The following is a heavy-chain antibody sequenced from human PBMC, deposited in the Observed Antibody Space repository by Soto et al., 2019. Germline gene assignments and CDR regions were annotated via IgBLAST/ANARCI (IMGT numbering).Heavy chain of an antibody. CDR2: IYYSGST. Sequence: SETLSLTCTVSGGSISSYYWSWIRQPPGKGLEWIGYIYYSGSTNYNPSLKSRVTISVDTSKNQFSLKLSSVTAADTAVYYCATATTATFDYWGQGTLVTVSS. V-gene: IGHV4-59*08. CDR1: GGSISSYY. CDR3: ATATTATFDY. D-gene: IGHD6-25*01. J-gene: IGHJ4*02.